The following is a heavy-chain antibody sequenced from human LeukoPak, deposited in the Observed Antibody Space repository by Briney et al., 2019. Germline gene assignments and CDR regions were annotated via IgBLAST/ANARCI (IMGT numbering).Heavy chain of an antibody. V-gene: IGHV3-43D*03. CDR1: GFTFDDYA. CDR3: AKDIFNSGSYSAFDY. J-gene: IGHJ4*02. D-gene: IGHD1-26*01. Sequence: GGSLRLSCAASGFTFDDYAMHWVRQAPGKSLEWVSLISWDGGSTYYADSVKGRFTISRDNSKNSLYLQMNSLRAEDTALYYCAKDIFNSGSYSAFDYWGQGTLVTVSS. CDR2: ISWDGGST.